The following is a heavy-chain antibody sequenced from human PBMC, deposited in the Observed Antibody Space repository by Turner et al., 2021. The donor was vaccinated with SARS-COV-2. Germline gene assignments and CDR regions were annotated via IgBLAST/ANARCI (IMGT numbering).Heavy chain of an antibody. CDR3: ARHGGGDTTMPGGTGYYGMDV. V-gene: IGHV4-34*01. CDR2: ITRSGRP. Sequence: QVHLQQWGAGLLKPSETLSLTCAASGLSFTNYYWTWIRQAPGKGLEWIGEITRSGRPDYNPSLRSRVTISIDTSKNEFSLILNSVTAADSGVYYCARHGGGDTTMPGGTGYYGMDVWGQGTTVTVSS. J-gene: IGHJ6*02. D-gene: IGHD5-18*01. CDR1: GLSFTNYY.